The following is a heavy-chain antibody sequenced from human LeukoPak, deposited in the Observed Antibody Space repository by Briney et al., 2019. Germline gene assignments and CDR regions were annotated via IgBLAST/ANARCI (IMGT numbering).Heavy chain of an antibody. V-gene: IGHV4-4*07. CDR2: AYSGVNA. J-gene: IGHJ6*03. CDR3: AREKSGTLTRAYYDIDV. Sequence: NRSETLSLTCTVSGDSMHSYYWSWIRQSPEKGLEWIGRAYSGVNAYYNPSLQSRVTISVDKSNNQFSLDLASVTAADTALYYCAREKSGTLTRAYYDIDVWGKGITVTVSS. D-gene: IGHD1-26*01. CDR1: GDSMHSYY.